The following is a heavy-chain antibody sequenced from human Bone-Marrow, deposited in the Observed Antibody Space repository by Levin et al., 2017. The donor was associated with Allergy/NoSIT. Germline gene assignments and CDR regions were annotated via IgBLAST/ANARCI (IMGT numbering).Heavy chain of an antibody. CDR1: GGSINSGDSY. J-gene: IGHJ4*02. Sequence: SCTVSGGSINSGDSYWSWIRQPPGKSLEWIGYISYSGDTYYTSSLRSRVSMSVDTSKNQFNLKLNSVTAADTAVYYCARFMSGRSSHFDNWGQGTLVTVSS. V-gene: IGHV4-30-4*01. CDR2: ISYSGDT. D-gene: IGHD1-26*01. CDR3: ARFMSGRSSHFDN.